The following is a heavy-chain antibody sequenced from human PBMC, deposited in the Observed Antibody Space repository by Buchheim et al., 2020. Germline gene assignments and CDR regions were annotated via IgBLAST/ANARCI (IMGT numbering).Heavy chain of an antibody. D-gene: IGHD1-26*01. CDR3: GRVTLGATGLDS. CDR1: GFTFRSHW. V-gene: IGHV3-74*01. Sequence: EVQLVESGGGLVQPGGSLRLSCAASGFTFRSHWMQWVRQAPGEGLVWVSRINGDGSGITYGASVKGRFTISRDNAENTLYLQMNSLTAEDTAVYYCGRVTLGATGLDSWGLGTL. J-gene: IGHJ4*02. CDR2: INGDGSGI.